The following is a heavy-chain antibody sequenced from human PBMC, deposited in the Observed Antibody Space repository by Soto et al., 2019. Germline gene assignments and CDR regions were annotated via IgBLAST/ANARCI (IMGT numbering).Heavy chain of an antibody. D-gene: IGHD5-12*01. CDR3: ARGVESIYSGYVPRETSHCHFDP. J-gene: IGHJ5*02. Sequence: QVQLVQSGAEVKKPGASVKVSCKASGYTFTSYGINWVRQAPGQGLEWMGWISAYNGNTNYAQKLQGRVTMTTDTSTSTAYMELRSLRSDDTAVYYCARGVESIYSGYVPRETSHCHFDPWGQGTLVTVSS. V-gene: IGHV1-18*01. CDR1: GYTFTSYG. CDR2: ISAYNGNT.